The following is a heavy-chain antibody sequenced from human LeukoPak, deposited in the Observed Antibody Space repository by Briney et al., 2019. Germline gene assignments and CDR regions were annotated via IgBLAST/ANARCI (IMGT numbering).Heavy chain of an antibody. Sequence: SETLSLTCAVYGGSFGGYYWTWIRQPPGKGLEWIGEINHGGSTNYNPSLKSRVTISVDTSKNQFSLKLRSVSAADTAVYYCARGDGSGSYYPYYDFWGQGTLVTVSS. CDR1: GGSFGGYY. J-gene: IGHJ4*02. CDR3: ARGDGSGSYYPYYDF. V-gene: IGHV4-34*01. CDR2: INHGGST. D-gene: IGHD3-10*01.